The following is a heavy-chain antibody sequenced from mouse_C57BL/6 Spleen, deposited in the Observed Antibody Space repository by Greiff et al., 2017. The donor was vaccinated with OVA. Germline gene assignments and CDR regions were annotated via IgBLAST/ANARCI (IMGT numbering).Heavy chain of an antibody. CDR1: GFTFSSYG. D-gene: IGHD1-1*01. CDR3: ARHTTLVALDY. V-gene: IGHV5-6*01. CDR2: ISSGGSYT. Sequence: EVKLVESGGDLVKPGGSLKLSCAASGFTFSSYGMSWVRQTPDQRLEWVATISSGGSYTYYPDSVKGRFTISRDNANNTLYLQMSSLKSEDTAMYYCARHTTLVALDYWGQGTTLTVSS. J-gene: IGHJ2*01.